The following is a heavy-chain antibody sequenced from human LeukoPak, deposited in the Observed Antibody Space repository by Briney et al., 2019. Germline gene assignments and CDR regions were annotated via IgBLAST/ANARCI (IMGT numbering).Heavy chain of an antibody. CDR2: IYSGGST. V-gene: IGHV3-66*02. J-gene: IGHJ4*02. CDR3: ARGLVRGDY. CDR1: GFIVSSHY. Sequence: PGGSLRLSCAASGFIVSSHYMTWVRQAPGKGLEWVSIIYSGGSTYYADSVKGRFTISRDNSKNTVYLQMNSLRAEDTAVYYCARGLVRGDYWGQGTLVTVSS. D-gene: IGHD4-23*01.